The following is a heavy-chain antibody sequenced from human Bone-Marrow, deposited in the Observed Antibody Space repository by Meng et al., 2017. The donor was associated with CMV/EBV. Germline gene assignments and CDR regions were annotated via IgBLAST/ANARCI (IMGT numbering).Heavy chain of an antibody. V-gene: IGHV4-59*01. D-gene: IGHD4-23*01. J-gene: IGHJ4*02. CDR2: LYDSAST. Sequence: SETLSLTCTVSGDSISRKFWSWNRQPPGKGLEWIGYLYDSASTKYSPFLKSRVIMSLGASGNQFSLKLTSVTAADTAVYYCARGGGNFYFDYWGQGRLVTVSS. CDR3: ARGGGNFYFDY. CDR1: GDSISRKF.